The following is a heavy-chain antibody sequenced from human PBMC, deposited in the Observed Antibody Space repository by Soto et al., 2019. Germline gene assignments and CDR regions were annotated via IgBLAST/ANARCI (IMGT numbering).Heavy chain of an antibody. CDR2: IKSKPDGGTT. J-gene: IGHJ5*02. V-gene: IGHV3-15*07. CDR1: GFTFSNAW. Sequence: EVQLVESGGGLVKPGGSLRLSCAASGFTFSNAWMNWVRQAPGKGLEWVGRIKSKPDGGTTDYAAPVKGRFTISRDDAKNTRDLQRNSLKTEDTAVYDCTTDDGSYDDYGWGNNGCDPWGQGTLVTGAS. CDR3: TTDDGSYDDYGWGNNGCDP. D-gene: IGHD3-16*01.